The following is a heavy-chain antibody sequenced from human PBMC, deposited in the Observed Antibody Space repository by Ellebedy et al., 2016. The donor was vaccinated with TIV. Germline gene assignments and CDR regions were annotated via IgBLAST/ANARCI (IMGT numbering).Heavy chain of an antibody. D-gene: IGHD4-11*01. Sequence: AASVKVSCKVSGYTLSEVSMHWVRQAPGKGLEWMGGLDPEDGATIYAEKFQGRVTMTEDTSTDTAYMELSSLRIEDTAVYFWAAVQRDYKLEGNWFDPWGQGTQVTVSS. V-gene: IGHV1-24*01. CDR1: GYTLSEVS. J-gene: IGHJ5*02. CDR3: AAVQRDYKLEGNWFDP. CDR2: LDPEDGAT.